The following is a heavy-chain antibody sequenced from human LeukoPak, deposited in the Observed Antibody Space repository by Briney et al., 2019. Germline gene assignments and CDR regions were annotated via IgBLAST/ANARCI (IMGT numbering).Heavy chain of an antibody. D-gene: IGHD3-22*01. V-gene: IGHV3-21*01. CDR1: GFTFSSYS. J-gene: IGHJ4*02. Sequence: GGSLRLSCAASGFTFSSYSMNWVRQAPGKGLEWVSSISSSSSYIYYADSVKGRFTISRDNAKNSLYLQMNSLRAEDTAVYYCASNYDRSNYFGFYYWGEGTLVTVSS. CDR3: ASNYDRSNYFGFYY. CDR2: ISSSSSYI.